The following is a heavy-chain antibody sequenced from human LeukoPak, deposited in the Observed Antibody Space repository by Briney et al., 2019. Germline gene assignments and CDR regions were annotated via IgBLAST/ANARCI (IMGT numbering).Heavy chain of an antibody. CDR1: GLTVTNNH. V-gene: IGHV3-66*01. CDR3: ARESPTTVTYFEY. CDR2: TYSGGTT. D-gene: IGHD4-17*01. J-gene: IGHJ4*02. Sequence: GGSLTLSRAASGLTVTNNHMTWVRQPPAKGLAWVSVTYSGGTTYYADSVKGRFTSSRDNSKNTHYLLMNSLRVEDTAVYYCARESPTTVTYFEYWGQGTLVTVSS.